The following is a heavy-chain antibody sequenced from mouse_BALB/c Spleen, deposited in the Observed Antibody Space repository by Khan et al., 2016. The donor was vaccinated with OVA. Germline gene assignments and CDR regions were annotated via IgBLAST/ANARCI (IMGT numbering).Heavy chain of an antibody. CDR2: IYPGDDGT. V-gene: IGHV1-80*01. CDR1: GYAFSNYG. J-gene: IGHJ2*01. CDR3: ARQLGGDYFDY. Sequence: QVQLKQSGAELVRPGASVKISCKASGYAFSNYGMNWVKQRHGQGLEWIGQIYPGDDGTNYNGKFKGKATLTADKSSSTAYMQLSNLTSEDSAVYFCARQLGGDYFDYWGQGTTLTVSS. D-gene: IGHD4-1*02.